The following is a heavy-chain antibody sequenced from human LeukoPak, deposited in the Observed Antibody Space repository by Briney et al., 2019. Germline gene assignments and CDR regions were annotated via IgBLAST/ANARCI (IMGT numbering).Heavy chain of an antibody. V-gene: IGHV3-30*18. Sequence: GGSLRLSCAASGFTFSSYGMHWVRQAPGKGLEWVALISYDEINKYYADSVKGRFTISRDNSKNTLYLQMNSLRTEDTAVYYCAKDGGGTDFDYWGQGTLVTVSS. J-gene: IGHJ4*02. CDR1: GFTFSSYG. D-gene: IGHD1-26*01. CDR3: AKDGGGTDFDY. CDR2: ISYDEINK.